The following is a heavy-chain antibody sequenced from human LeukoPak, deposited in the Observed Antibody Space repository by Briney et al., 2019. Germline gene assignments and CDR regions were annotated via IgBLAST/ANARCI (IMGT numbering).Heavy chain of an antibody. Sequence: GGSLRLSCAASGFTVSSDYMSWARQPPGKGLEWVSVIYSGGSTNYADSVKGRFTISRDNAKNSLYLQMNSLRAEDTAVYYCARVNYDILTGYLSYFDYWGQGTLVTVSS. CDR3: ARVNYDILTGYLSYFDY. J-gene: IGHJ4*02. CDR2: IYSGGST. D-gene: IGHD3-9*01. CDR1: GFTVSSDY. V-gene: IGHV3-53*03.